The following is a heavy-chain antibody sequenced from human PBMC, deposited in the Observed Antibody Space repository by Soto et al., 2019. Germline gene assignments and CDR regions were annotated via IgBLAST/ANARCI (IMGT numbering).Heavy chain of an antibody. CDR2: ISGSCGST. J-gene: IGHJ5*02. CDR1: VFTFSSYA. V-gene: IGHV3-23*01. D-gene: IGHD3-10*01. Sequence: EVQLLESGGGLVQPGGSLRLSCAASVFTFSSYAMSWDRQAPGKGLEWVSAISGSCGSTYYADSVKGRFTISRDNSKNTLYLQMNSRRAEDTAVYYCAKKAGATMVRAETTDGSFDPWGQGTLVTVSS. CDR3: AKKAGATMVRAETTDGSFDP.